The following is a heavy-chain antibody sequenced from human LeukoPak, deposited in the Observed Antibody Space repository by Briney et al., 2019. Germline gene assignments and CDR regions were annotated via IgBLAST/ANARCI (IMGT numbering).Heavy chain of an antibody. D-gene: IGHD7-27*01. CDR1: GYSISSDCY. Sequence: SEPLSLTCSVSGYSISSDCYWAWIRQPPGQGLEWIGGIYHSGYTYYYPSLKSRVTLSVDTSKNQFSLRLSSVTAADTAVYYCARLTGYFNYYMDVWGKGTTVTVSS. CDR3: ARLTGYFNYYMDV. J-gene: IGHJ6*03. V-gene: IGHV4-38-2*02. CDR2: IYHSGYT.